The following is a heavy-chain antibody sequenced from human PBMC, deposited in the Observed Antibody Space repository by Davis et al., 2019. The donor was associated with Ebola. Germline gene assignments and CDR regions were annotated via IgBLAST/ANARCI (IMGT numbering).Heavy chain of an antibody. V-gene: IGHV4-61*08. Sequence: PSETLSLTCTVSGGSISSGGYYWSWIRQPPGKGLEWIGEINHSGSTNFNPSLKSRVTISIDTSKNQFSLKLSSVTAADTAVYYCARGGYYDSSGYWNYWGQGTLVTVSS. CDR1: GGSISSGGYY. J-gene: IGHJ4*02. CDR2: INHSGST. D-gene: IGHD3-22*01. CDR3: ARGGYYDSSGYWNY.